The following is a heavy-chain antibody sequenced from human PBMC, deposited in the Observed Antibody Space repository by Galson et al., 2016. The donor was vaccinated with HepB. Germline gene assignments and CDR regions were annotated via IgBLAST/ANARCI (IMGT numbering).Heavy chain of an antibody. Sequence: TLSLTCTVSGGSISSDTYYWSWIRQPAGKRLEWIGRIYTSGSTDYNPSLKSRVTISVDASKNQFSLQLYSVTAADTAVYYWARRSRNRRPEDYGGQGTLVTVSS. D-gene: IGHD1-26*01. J-gene: IGHJ4*02. CDR1: GGSISSDTYY. CDR2: IYTSGST. CDR3: ARRSRNRRPEDY. V-gene: IGHV4-61*02.